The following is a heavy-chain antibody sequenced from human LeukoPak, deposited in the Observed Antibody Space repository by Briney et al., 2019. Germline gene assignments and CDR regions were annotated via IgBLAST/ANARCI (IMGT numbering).Heavy chain of an antibody. CDR1: GFTFSSYG. D-gene: IGHD3-10*01. Sequence: PGGSLRLSCAASGFTFSSYGMHWVRQAPGKGLEWVAFIRYDGSNKYYADSVKGRFTISRDNSKNTLYLQMNSLRAEDTAVYYCAKDGSYYGSGSDPFDYWGQGTLVTVSS. V-gene: IGHV3-30*02. CDR2: IRYDGSNK. CDR3: AKDGSYYGSGSDPFDY. J-gene: IGHJ4*02.